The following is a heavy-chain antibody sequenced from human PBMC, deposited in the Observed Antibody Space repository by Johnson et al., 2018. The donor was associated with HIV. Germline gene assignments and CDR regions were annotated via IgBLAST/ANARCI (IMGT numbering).Heavy chain of an antibody. Sequence: VQLVESGGGVVQPGRSLRLSCAASGFTFSSYGMHWVRHAPGKGLEWVAIIYSGDSTYYADSLEGRFTISRDKSKNTVYLQMNSLRVEDTAVYYCARDGPGDGNAMGGSGAFDIWGQGTMVTVSS. J-gene: IGHJ3*02. CDR3: ARDGPGDGNAMGGSGAFDI. CDR2: IYSGDST. CDR1: GFTFSSYG. V-gene: IGHV3-66*01. D-gene: IGHD5-24*01.